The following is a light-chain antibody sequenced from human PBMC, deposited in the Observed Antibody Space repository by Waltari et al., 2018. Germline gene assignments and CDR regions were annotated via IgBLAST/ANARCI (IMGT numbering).Light chain of an antibody. CDR3: LQHNSFPYS. Sequence: DIQMTQSPSSLSASVGDTVTITCRASQAMSSYLNWFQQKPGKAPKLLIYAATTLQSVVPSRFSGYGSGTDFTLTISSLQPEDFASYYCLQHNSFPYSFGQGTKVEIK. CDR2: AAT. CDR1: QAMSSY. J-gene: IGKJ2*03. V-gene: IGKV1-17*01.